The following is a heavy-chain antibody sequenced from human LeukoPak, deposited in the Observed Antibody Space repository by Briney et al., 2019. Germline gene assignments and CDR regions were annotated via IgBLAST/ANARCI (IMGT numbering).Heavy chain of an antibody. D-gene: IGHD1-26*01. CDR1: GFTFDDYA. V-gene: IGHV3-9*01. J-gene: IGHJ4*02. CDR2: ISWNSGSI. CDR3: AKGTGRYWTFFDY. Sequence: GGSLRLSCAASGFTFDDYAMHWVRQAPGKGREWVSGISWNSGSIDYADSVKSRLTISRDNATNSLYLQMNSLRPEDTAFYYCAKGTGRYWTFFDYWGQGTLVTVSS.